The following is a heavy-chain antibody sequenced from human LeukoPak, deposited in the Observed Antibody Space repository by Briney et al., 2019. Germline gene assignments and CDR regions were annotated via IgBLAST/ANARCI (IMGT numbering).Heavy chain of an antibody. Sequence: SETLSLTCTVWGHSIRRYYWIGIRQPPGKGLEGIGYIYYSGSTNYNPYLTSRITISVDTSKNQFSLKLDSVTAAGTAVYYCATLPDKNHYYMDVWGKGTTVTVSS. J-gene: IGHJ6*03. CDR3: ATLPDKNHYYMDV. CDR1: GHSIRRYY. CDR2: IYYSGST. D-gene: IGHD1-14*01. V-gene: IGHV4-59*08.